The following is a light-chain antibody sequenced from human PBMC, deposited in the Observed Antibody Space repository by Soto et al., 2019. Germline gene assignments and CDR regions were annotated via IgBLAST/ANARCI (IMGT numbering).Light chain of an antibody. CDR3: SSWTTRSTRL. CDR1: SSDIGAAFNY. V-gene: IGLV2-14*01. J-gene: IGLJ3*02. CDR2: EVI. Sequence: QSVLTQPASVSGSPGQSITISCTGTSSDIGAAFNYVSWYQQHPGKAPKLMIFEVINRPSGVSNRFSGSKSGNTASLTISGLQAEDEADYYCSSWTTRSTRLFGGGTKLTVL.